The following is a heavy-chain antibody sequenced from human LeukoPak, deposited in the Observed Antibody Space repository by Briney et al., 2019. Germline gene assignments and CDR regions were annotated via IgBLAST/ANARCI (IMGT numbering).Heavy chain of an antibody. CDR1: GGTFSSYA. Sequence: ASVKVSCKASGGTFSSYAISWVRQAPGQGLEWMGWISAYNGNTNYAQKLQGRVTMTTDTSTSTAYMELRSLRSDDTAVYYCARTGRYCSGGSCYSGDYWGQGTLVTVSS. V-gene: IGHV1-18*01. CDR3: ARTGRYCSGGSCYSGDY. D-gene: IGHD2-15*01. J-gene: IGHJ4*02. CDR2: ISAYNGNT.